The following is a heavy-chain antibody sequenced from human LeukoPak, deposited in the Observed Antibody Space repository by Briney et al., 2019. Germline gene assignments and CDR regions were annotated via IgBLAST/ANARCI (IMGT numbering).Heavy chain of an antibody. Sequence: PSETLSLTCTVSGGSISSYYWSWIRQPPGKGLEWIGHIYYSGSTNYNPSLKSRVTISVDTSKNQFSLKLSSVTAADTAVYYCARFLYDNYGMDVWGQGTTVTVSS. CDR3: ARFLYDNYGMDV. CDR2: IYYSGST. CDR1: GGSISSYY. V-gene: IGHV4-59*08. J-gene: IGHJ6*02.